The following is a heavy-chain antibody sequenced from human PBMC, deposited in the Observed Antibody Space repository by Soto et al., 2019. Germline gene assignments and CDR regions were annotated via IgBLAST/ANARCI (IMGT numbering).Heavy chain of an antibody. CDR1: GYTFTSYG. CDR3: ARVGDCTNGVCYTGYYYYYGMDV. V-gene: IGHV1-18*01. J-gene: IGHJ6*02. Sequence: ASVKVSCKASGYTFTSYGISWVRQAPGQGLEWMGWISAYNGNTNYAQKLQGIVTMTTDSSTSTAYMELRSLRSDDTAVYYCARVGDCTNGVCYTGYYYYYGMDVWGQGTTVTVSS. CDR2: ISAYNGNT. D-gene: IGHD2-8*01.